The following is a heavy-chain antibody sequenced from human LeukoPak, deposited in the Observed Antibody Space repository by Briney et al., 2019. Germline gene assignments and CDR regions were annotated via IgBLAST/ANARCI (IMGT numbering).Heavy chain of an antibody. Sequence: PSETLSLTCTVSGDSVSSYYWSWIRQPPGKGLEWIGYIYYSGSTNYNPSLKSRVTISVDTSKNQFSLKLNSVTAADTAVYYCARGMSSSWYGRYFDLWGRGTLVTVSS. CDR1: GDSVSSYY. D-gene: IGHD6-13*01. CDR2: IYYSGST. CDR3: ARGMSSSWYGRYFDL. V-gene: IGHV4-59*02. J-gene: IGHJ2*01.